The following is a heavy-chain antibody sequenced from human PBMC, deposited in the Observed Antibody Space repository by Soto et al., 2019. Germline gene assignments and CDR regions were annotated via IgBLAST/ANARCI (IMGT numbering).Heavy chain of an antibody. CDR1: GYTFTSYA. CDR2: ISLYNGNT. CDR3: ARYNGLIAARPGWFDP. D-gene: IGHD6-6*01. Sequence: QVQLVQSGAEVKKPGASVKVSCKASGYTFTSYAISWVRQAPGQGLEWMGWISLYNGNTKYAQRFQGRVTMTADTSTSTVYMELRSLTSDDTAVYYCARYNGLIAARPGWFDPWGQGTLVTVSS. V-gene: IGHV1-18*01. J-gene: IGHJ5*02.